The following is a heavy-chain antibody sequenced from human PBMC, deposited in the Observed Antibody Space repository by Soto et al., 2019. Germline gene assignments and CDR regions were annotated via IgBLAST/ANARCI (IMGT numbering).Heavy chain of an antibody. CDR1: GFTFSSYW. CDR3: ARDRVDYGDPKNNFDY. V-gene: IGHV3-74*01. J-gene: IGHJ4*02. CDR2: INSGGSST. Sequence: GGSLRLSCAASGFTFSSYWMHWFRQAPGKGLVWVSRINSGGSSTSYADSVKGRLTISRDNAKNTLYLQMNSLRAEDTAVYYCARDRVDYGDPKNNFDYWGQGTLVTVSS. D-gene: IGHD4-17*01.